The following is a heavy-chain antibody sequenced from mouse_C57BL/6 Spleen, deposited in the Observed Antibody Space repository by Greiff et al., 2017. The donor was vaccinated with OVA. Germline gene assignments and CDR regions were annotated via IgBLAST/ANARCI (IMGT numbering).Heavy chain of an antibody. CDR2: INPNNGGT. J-gene: IGHJ2*01. V-gene: IGHV1-18*01. CDR3: ARALHYCGSSDVRCFDY. Sequence: EVQLQQSGPELVKPGASVKIPCKASGYTFTDYNMDWVKQSHGKSLEWIGDINPNNGGTIYNQKFKGKATLTVDKSSSTAYMELRSLTSEDTAVYYCARALHYCGSSDVRCFDYWGQGTTLTVSS. CDR1: GYTFTDYN. D-gene: IGHD1-1*01.